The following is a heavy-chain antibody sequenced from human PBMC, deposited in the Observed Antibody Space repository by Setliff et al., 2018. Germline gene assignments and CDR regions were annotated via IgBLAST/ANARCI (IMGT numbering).Heavy chain of an antibody. Sequence: PSETLSLTCAVYGGSFSTYYWIWIRQPPGKGLEWIGSIYYSGSTYYNPSLKSRVTISVDTSKNQFALKLSSVTAADTAVYHCARGKTFFGAFIRAFDIWGQGRMVTVSS. CDR2: IYYSGST. J-gene: IGHJ3*02. V-gene: IGHV4-59*01. CDR3: ARGKTFFGAFIRAFDI. CDR1: GGSFSTYY. D-gene: IGHD3-3*01.